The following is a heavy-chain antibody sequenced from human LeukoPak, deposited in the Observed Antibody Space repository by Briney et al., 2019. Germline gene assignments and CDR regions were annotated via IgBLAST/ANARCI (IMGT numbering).Heavy chain of an antibody. J-gene: IGHJ5*02. Sequence: ASVKVSCKASGYTFTGYYMHWVRQAPGQGLEWMGWINPNSGGTDYAQKFQGRVTMTRDTSISTAYMELSRLRSDDTAVYYCARDPERFGELFSLNWFDPWGQGTLVTVSS. CDR3: ARDPERFGELFSLNWFDP. CDR2: INPNSGGT. D-gene: IGHD3-10*01. V-gene: IGHV1-2*02. CDR1: GYTFTGYY.